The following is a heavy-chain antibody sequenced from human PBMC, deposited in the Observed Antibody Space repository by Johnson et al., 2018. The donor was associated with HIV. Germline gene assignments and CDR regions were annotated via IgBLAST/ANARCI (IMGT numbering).Heavy chain of an antibody. D-gene: IGHD3-10*01. J-gene: IGHJ3*02. V-gene: IGHV3-23*04. CDR2: ISGSGGST. Sequence: VQLVESGGGLVKPGGSLRLSCAASGFTFNDHYMSWIRQAPGKGLEWVSAISGSGGSTYYADSVKGRFTISRDNSKNTLYLQMNSLRAEDTALYYCAKDILPFYFGSGSFRDACDIWGQGTMVTVSS. CDR3: AKDILPFYFGSGSFRDACDI. CDR1: GFTFNDHY.